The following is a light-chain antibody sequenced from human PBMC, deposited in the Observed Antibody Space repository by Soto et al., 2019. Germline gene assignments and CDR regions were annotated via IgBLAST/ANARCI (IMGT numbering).Light chain of an antibody. CDR1: QSVSTY. CDR3: QQYGSPPIT. V-gene: IGKV3-20*01. Sequence: IVLTQSPASLSLSPGEGATLSCRASQSVSTYLAWFQQKFGQPPRLLIYDASKRATGIPARFSGSGSGTDFTLTISRLEPEDFAVYYCQQYGSPPITFGQGTRLEIK. J-gene: IGKJ5*01. CDR2: DAS.